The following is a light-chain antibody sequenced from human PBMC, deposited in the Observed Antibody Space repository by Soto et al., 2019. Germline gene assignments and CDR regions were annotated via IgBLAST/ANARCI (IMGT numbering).Light chain of an antibody. CDR1: QGIYSY. J-gene: IGKJ3*01. Sequence: DIQLTQSPSFLSASIGDRVTITCRASQGIYSYLAWYQQIPGKAPKPLIYAASTLQSGVPSRFSGSGSGTEFTLTISSLQPEDFATYYCQQLNSYPSFGPGTKVDLK. V-gene: IGKV1-9*01. CDR2: AAS. CDR3: QQLNSYPS.